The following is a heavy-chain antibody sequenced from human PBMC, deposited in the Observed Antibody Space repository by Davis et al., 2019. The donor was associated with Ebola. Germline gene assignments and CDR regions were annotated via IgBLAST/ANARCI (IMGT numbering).Heavy chain of an antibody. Sequence: PGGSLRLSCAASGFTFSSYAMHWVRQAPGKGLEWVAVISYDGSNKYYADSVKGRFTISRDNSKNTLYLQMNSLRAEDTAVYYCARDRQWLGGYYYYGMDVWGQGTTVTVSS. D-gene: IGHD6-19*01. CDR3: ARDRQWLGGYYYYGMDV. J-gene: IGHJ6*02. CDR1: GFTFSSYA. V-gene: IGHV3-30-3*01. CDR2: ISYDGSNK.